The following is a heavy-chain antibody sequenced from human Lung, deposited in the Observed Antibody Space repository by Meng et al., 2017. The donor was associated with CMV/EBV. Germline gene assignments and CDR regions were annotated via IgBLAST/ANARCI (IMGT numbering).Heavy chain of an antibody. CDR1: GFTFSDYY. J-gene: IGHJ4*02. V-gene: IGHV3-11*01. Sequence: GESLKISCAASGFTFSDYYMSWIRQAPGKGLEWVSYISSSGSTIYYADSVKGRFTISRDNAKNSLYLQMNSLRAEDTAVYYCARARRVAGDYFAYWGQGALVTVSS. CDR3: ARARRVAGDYFAY. CDR2: ISSSGSTI. D-gene: IGHD3-3*01.